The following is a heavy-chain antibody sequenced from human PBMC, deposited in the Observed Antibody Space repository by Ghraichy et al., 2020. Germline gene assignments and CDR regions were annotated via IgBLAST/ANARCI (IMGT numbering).Heavy chain of an antibody. V-gene: IGHV3-23*01. CDR2: ISGSGGRT. D-gene: IGHD4-17*01. CDR3: ATTPEETTVTRLYYYYGMDV. Sequence: GGSLRLSCAASGFTFSSYAMSWVRQAPGKGLEWVSAISGSGGRTDYADSVKGRFTISRDNSKNTLYLQMNSLRAEDTAVYYCATTPEETTVTRLYYYYGMDVWGQGPTVTVSS. J-gene: IGHJ6*02. CDR1: GFTFSSYA.